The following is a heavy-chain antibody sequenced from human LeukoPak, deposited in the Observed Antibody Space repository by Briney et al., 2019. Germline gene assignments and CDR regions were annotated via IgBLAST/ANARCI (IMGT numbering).Heavy chain of an antibody. Sequence: QPGGSLRLSCAASGFTFSNFALNWVRQAPGKGLEWVSAISGSGGSTYYADSVQGRFTISRDNSKNTLYLQMNSLRAEDTAVYYCAKAQLYYYFDYWGQGTLVTVSS. CDR3: AKAQLYYYFDY. D-gene: IGHD1-1*01. CDR1: GFTFSNFA. J-gene: IGHJ4*02. V-gene: IGHV3-23*01. CDR2: ISGSGGST.